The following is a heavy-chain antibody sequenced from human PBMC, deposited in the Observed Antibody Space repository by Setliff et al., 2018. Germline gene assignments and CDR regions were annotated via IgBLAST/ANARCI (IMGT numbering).Heavy chain of an antibody. CDR1: GDSIFDNY. CDR2: ISYTGST. J-gene: IGHJ4*02. CDR3: ARGLNSVSWTFAY. V-gene: IGHV4-59*08. Sequence: PSETLSLTCSVSGDSIFDNYWSWIRQSPGRGLEWIAYISYTGSTNYNPSLKSRVAISIDTSKNQFSLKVNSVTAADTAIYYCARGLNSVSWTFAYWGQGSLVTVSS. D-gene: IGHD2-15*01.